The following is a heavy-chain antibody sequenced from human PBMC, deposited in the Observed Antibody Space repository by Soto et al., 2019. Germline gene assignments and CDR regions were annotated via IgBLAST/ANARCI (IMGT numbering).Heavy chain of an antibody. CDR1: GDSVSRTSAA. V-gene: IGHV6-1*01. CDR3: ARDVLGQQLGAHAFDI. CDR2: TYYRSKWYN. Sequence: PLQTLSRTGAISGDSVSRTSAAWNWIRQSPSRGLEWLGRTYYRSKWYNDYAVSVKSRITINQDTSKNQFSLQLNSVTPEGTAVYYCARDVLGQQLGAHAFDILGQGKTVTVSS. D-gene: IGHD6-13*01. J-gene: IGHJ3*02.